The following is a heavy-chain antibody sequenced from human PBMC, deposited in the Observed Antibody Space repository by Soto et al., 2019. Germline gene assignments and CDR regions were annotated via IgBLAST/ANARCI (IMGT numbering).Heavy chain of an antibody. J-gene: IGHJ4*02. V-gene: IGHV1-2*02. D-gene: IGHD2-15*01. CDR2: INPNSGGT. Sequence: ASVKVSCKASGYTFTAYSLHWVRQAPGQGLEWMGWINPNSGGTNYAQKCQGRVTMTRETSINTAHMELSRLTSDDTAVYYCSRRGYCSGGSCLYYFYYWGQGAMVTVSS. CDR1: GYTFTAYS. CDR3: SRRGYCSGGSCLYYFYY.